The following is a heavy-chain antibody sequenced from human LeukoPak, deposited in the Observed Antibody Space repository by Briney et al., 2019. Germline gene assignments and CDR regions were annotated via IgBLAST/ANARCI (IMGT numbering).Heavy chain of an antibody. Sequence: ASVKVSCKASGYTFTSYGISWVRQAPGQGLEWMGWISAYNGNTNYAQKFQGRVTITADKSTSTAYMELSSLRSEDTAVYYCARDRTRALGRQFNWFDPWGQGTLVTVSS. CDR3: ARDRTRALGRQFNWFDP. CDR2: ISAYNGNT. D-gene: IGHD1-14*01. J-gene: IGHJ5*02. V-gene: IGHV1-18*01. CDR1: GYTFTSYG.